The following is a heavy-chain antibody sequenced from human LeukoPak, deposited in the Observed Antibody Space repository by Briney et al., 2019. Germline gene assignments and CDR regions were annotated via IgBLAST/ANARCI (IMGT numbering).Heavy chain of an antibody. V-gene: IGHV4-30-2*01. D-gene: IGHD3-10*01. CDR2: IYHSGST. CDR1: GGSISSGGYS. J-gene: IGHJ5*02. Sequence: PSQTLSLTCAVSGGSISSGGYSWSWIRQPPGKGLEWIGYIYHSGSTYYNPSLKSRVTISVDRSKNQFSLKLSSVTAADTAVYYCARRITMVRGVIIHNWFDPWGQGTLVTVSS. CDR3: ARRITMVRGVIIHNWFDP.